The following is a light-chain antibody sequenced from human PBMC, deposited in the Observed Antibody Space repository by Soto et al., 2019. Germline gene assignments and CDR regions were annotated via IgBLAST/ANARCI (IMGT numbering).Light chain of an antibody. J-gene: IGKJ3*01. CDR1: QSVTNN. CDR3: QQYSDSPIT. Sequence: DIVMTQSPATLSVSPGERAPLSCRASQSVTNNLAWYQQRPGQAPRLLIRGASTRASGVPARFSGSGSGTDFPLTISSLQSEDFAVYYCQQYSDSPITFGPGTKVDLK. CDR2: GAS. V-gene: IGKV3-15*01.